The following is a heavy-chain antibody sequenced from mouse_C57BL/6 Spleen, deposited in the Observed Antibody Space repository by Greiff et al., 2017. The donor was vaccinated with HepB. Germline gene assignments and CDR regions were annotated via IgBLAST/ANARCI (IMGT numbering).Heavy chain of an antibody. J-gene: IGHJ3*01. CDR3: AVYYYGSSYPFAY. CDR2: IDPSDSYT. D-gene: IGHD1-1*01. CDR1: GYTFTSYW. Sequence: VQLQQPGAELVRPGTSVKLSCTASGYTFTSYWMHWVKQRPGQGLEWIGVIDPSDSYTNYNQKFKGKATLTVDTSSSTAYMQLSSLTSEDSAVYYCAVYYYGSSYPFAYWGQGTLVTVSA. V-gene: IGHV1-59*01.